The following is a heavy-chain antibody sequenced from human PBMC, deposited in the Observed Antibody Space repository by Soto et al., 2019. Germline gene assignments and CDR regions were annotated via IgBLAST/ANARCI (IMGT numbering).Heavy chain of an antibody. CDR3: ARDMIVVGDYYYYGMDV. J-gene: IGHJ6*02. Sequence: PEETLSLTCTVSGGSISSYYWSWIRQPPGKGLEWIGYIYYSGSTNYNPSLKSRVTISVDTSKNQFSLKLSSVTAADTAVYYCARDMIVVGDYYYYGMDVWGQGTTVTVSS. CDR1: GGSISSYY. CDR2: IYYSGST. V-gene: IGHV4-59*01. D-gene: IGHD3-22*01.